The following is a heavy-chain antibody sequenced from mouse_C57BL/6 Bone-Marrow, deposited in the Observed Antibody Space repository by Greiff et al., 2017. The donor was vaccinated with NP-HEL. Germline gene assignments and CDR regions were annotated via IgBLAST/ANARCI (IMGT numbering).Heavy chain of an antibody. CDR3: ASRTGPYWYFDV. D-gene: IGHD4-1*01. Sequence: VQLQQSGPGLVKPSQSLSLTCSVTGYSITSGYYWNWIRQFPGNKLEWMGYISYDGSNNYNPSLKNRISITRDTSKNQFFLKLNSVTTEDTATYYCASRTGPYWYFDVWGTGTTVTVSS. CDR1: GYSITSGYY. V-gene: IGHV3-6*01. J-gene: IGHJ1*03. CDR2: ISYDGSN.